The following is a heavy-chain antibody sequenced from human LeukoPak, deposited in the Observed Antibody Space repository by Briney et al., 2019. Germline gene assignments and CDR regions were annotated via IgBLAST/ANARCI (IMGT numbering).Heavy chain of an antibody. CDR2: ISGDGSST. V-gene: IGHV3-74*01. Sequence: GGSLRLSCAASGFTFSYYWMHWVRQAPGKGLVWVARISGDGSSTSYADSVKGRFTISRDNSKNTLYLQMSSLTPEDAAVYYCVRDGMAVAGTAPLDYWGQGILVTVSS. CDR3: VRDGMAVAGTAPLDY. D-gene: IGHD6-19*01. CDR1: GFTFSYYW. J-gene: IGHJ4*02.